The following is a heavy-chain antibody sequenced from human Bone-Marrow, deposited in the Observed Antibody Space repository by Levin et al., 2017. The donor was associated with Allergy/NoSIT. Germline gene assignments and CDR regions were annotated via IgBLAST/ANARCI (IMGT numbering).Heavy chain of an antibody. Sequence: GESLKISCAASGFTFSSYSMNWVRQAPGKGLEWVSSISSSSSYIYYADSVKGRFTISRDNAKNSLYLQMNSLRAEDTAVYYCARVSPNKYYYDSSGYYYVNGMDVWGQGTTVTVSS. V-gene: IGHV3-21*01. J-gene: IGHJ6*02. CDR1: GFTFSSYS. CDR2: ISSSSSYI. CDR3: ARVSPNKYYYDSSGYYYVNGMDV. D-gene: IGHD3-22*01.